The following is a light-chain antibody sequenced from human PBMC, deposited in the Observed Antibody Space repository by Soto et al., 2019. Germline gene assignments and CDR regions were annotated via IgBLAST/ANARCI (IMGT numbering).Light chain of an antibody. Sequence: EIVLTQSPGTLSLSPGERATLSCRASQSVSSSYLAWYQQKPGQASRLLIYGASSRATGIPDRFSGSGSRTDFTLTISRLEPEDVAVYYCQQYGSSPRTFGQGTKVEIK. CDR2: GAS. J-gene: IGKJ1*01. CDR3: QQYGSSPRT. CDR1: QSVSSSY. V-gene: IGKV3-20*01.